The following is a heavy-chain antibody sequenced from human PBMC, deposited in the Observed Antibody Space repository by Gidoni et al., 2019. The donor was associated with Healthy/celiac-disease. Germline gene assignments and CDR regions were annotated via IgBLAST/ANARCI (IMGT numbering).Heavy chain of an antibody. Sequence: EVQLVESGGGLVQPGRSLRLSCEASVYTFDDYALHLVRQAPGKGLEWVSGISGNSGSIGYADSVKGRFTISRDNAKNSLYLQMNSLRAEDTALYYCAKDSDLGIVVVPAAIPGYFDYWGQGTLVTVSS. CDR1: VYTFDDYA. CDR3: AKDSDLGIVVVPAAIPGYFDY. J-gene: IGHJ4*02. CDR2: ISGNSGSI. D-gene: IGHD2-2*02. V-gene: IGHV3-9*01.